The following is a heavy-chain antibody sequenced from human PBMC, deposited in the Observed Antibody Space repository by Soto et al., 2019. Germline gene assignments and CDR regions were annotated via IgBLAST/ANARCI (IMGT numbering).Heavy chain of an antibody. D-gene: IGHD2-21*02. Sequence: QVQLMQSGAEVKKPGASVKVSCKASGNTFTNYYIHWVRQAPGQGLEWMGTINPSGGHTTYSQNFLGRVTMTGDTSTSTLYMELTSLTSDDTAVYYCARGGHVVVVSAAFDYWGQRTLVTVSS. V-gene: IGHV1-46*01. CDR3: ARGGHVVVVSAAFDY. CDR1: GNTFTNYY. J-gene: IGHJ4*02. CDR2: INPSGGHT.